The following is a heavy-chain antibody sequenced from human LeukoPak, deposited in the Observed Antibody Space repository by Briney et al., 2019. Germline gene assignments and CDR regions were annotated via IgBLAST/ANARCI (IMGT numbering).Heavy chain of an antibody. CDR1: GFTFDDYA. D-gene: IGHD3-10*01. CDR3: AKDMSGSYYNYFDY. Sequence: GRSLRLSCAASGFTFDDYAMHWVRQAPGKGLEWVSGVSWNSGSIGYADSVKGRFTISRDNAKNSLYLQMNSLRAEDTALYYCAKDMSGSYYNYFDYWGQGTLVTVSS. CDR2: VSWNSGSI. J-gene: IGHJ4*02. V-gene: IGHV3-9*01.